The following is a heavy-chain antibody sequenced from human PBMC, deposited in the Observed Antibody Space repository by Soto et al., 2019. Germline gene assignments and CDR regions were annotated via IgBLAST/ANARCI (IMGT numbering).Heavy chain of an antibody. CDR1: GFTFSTYG. CDR3: ARGGGSVSYFVGYYYYTLDV. CDR2: IWYDGSNK. J-gene: IGHJ6*02. D-gene: IGHD1-26*01. V-gene: IGHV3-33*01. Sequence: QVQLVESGGGVVQPGRSLRLSCTASGFTFSTYGMHWVRQAPGKGLEWVTVIWYDGSNKYYADSVKGRFTISRDNSKNTLYLQMNSLRADDTAVYYCARGGGSVSYFVGYYYYTLDVWGQGTTVTVSS.